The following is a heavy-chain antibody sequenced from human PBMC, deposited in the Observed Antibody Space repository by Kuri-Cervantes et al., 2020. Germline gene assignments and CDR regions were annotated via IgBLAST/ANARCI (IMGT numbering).Heavy chain of an antibody. Sequence: GGSLRLSCKGSGYSFTSYWIGWVRQMPGKGLEWMGIIYPGDSDTRYSPSFQGQVTISADKSISTAYPQWSSLKASDTAMYYCARHLVVRGAAYDYWGQGTLVTVSS. CDR2: IYPGDSDT. CDR1: GYSFTSYW. V-gene: IGHV5-51*01. J-gene: IGHJ4*02. CDR3: ARHLVVRGAAYDY. D-gene: IGHD3-10*01.